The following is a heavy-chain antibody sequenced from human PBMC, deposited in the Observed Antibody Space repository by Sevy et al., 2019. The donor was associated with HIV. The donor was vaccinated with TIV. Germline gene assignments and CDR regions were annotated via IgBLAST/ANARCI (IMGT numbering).Heavy chain of an antibody. CDR3: ARRAVNWDYFEY. D-gene: IGHD3-16*01. CDR2: ISGLSNYI. CDR1: GFSFSDYY. V-gene: IGHV3-11*06. Sequence: GGSLRLSCTASGFSFSDYYMSWIRQAPGKGLEWGSYISGLSNYINYVDSVKGRFSITRDNVKDSLYRQMNSLSADDTAVYFCARRAVNWDYFEYWGQGTLVTVSS. J-gene: IGHJ4*02.